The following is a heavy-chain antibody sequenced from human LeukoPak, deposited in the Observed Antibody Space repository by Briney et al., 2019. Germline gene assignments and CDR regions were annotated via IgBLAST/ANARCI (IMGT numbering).Heavy chain of an antibody. J-gene: IGHJ4*02. CDR3: ARGWRAAAGYYGF. D-gene: IGHD6-25*01. V-gene: IGHV3-7*01. Sequence: DSVKGRFTISRDNAKNSLYLQMNSLRAEDTALYYCARGWRAAAGYYGFWGQGTLVTVSS.